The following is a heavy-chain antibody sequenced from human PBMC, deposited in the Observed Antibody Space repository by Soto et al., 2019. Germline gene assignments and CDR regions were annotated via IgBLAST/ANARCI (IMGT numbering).Heavy chain of an antibody. D-gene: IGHD1-7*01. CDR2: VSSTGST. CDR1: GASITQYY. Sequence: SETLSLTCTVSGASITQYYWNWIRQSPGKGLEWIVSVSSTGSTVYNPSLTSRVTVSVDTSKNQFSLKLSSVTAADTAVYYCARPGGELIIFRFDYWGQGTLVTVSS. V-gene: IGHV4-4*08. J-gene: IGHJ4*02. CDR3: ARPGGELIIFRFDY.